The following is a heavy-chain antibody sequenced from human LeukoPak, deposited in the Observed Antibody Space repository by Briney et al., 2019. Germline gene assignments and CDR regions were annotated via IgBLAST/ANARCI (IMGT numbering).Heavy chain of an antibody. J-gene: IGHJ4*02. Sequence: GASVKVSCKASGYTFTRYAIHWVRQAPGQRLEYMGWINAGNGNTKYSQEFQGRVTITRDTSANTVYMELSSLRSEDMAVYYCTRGGQGGSLGYWGQGTLVTVS. V-gene: IGHV1-3*03. D-gene: IGHD3-16*01. CDR3: TRGGQGGSLGY. CDR1: GYTFTRYA. CDR2: INAGNGNT.